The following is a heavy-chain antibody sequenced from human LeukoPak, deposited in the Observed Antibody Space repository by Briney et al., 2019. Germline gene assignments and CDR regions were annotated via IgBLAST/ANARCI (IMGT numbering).Heavy chain of an antibody. CDR1: AGSISSSAYY. CDR3: ARVREGWLQEGVIFDI. Sequence: SETLSLTCSVSAGSISSSAYYWGWIRQPPGQGLEWIRSIYYSGNTYYNPSLKSPVTISIDTSKNQFSLKLSSVTAADTAVYYCARVREGWLQEGVIFDIWGQGTMVTVSS. D-gene: IGHD5-24*01. CDR2: IYYSGNT. V-gene: IGHV4-39*07. J-gene: IGHJ3*02.